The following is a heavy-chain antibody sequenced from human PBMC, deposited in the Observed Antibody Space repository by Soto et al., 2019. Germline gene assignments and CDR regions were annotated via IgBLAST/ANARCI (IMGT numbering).Heavy chain of an antibody. CDR1: GFTFSSYG. Sequence: QVQLVESGGGVVQPGRSLRLSCAASGFTFSSYGLHWVRQAPGKGLDWVAVISYDGVNKYYADSVKGRFTISRDNSKNTLYLQMISLRDEDTAVYYCANSLGYGPRSYYGMDVWGQGTTVTVSS. V-gene: IGHV3-30*18. J-gene: IGHJ6*02. D-gene: IGHD6-13*01. CDR3: ANSLGYGPRSYYGMDV. CDR2: ISYDGVNK.